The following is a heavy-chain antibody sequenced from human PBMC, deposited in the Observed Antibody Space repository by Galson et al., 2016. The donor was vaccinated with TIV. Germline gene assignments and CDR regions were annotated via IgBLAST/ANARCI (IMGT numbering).Heavy chain of an antibody. CDR3: ARVQWGSSLVSYYYHLDV. Sequence: ETMSLTCTVSGDSISRTSYFWGWIRQSPGKGLEWIGSDFYSGSTFYSGNIYYTPSLKSRLTISVATSKNQFSLRLRSMTAADTAVYFCARVQWGSSLVSYYYHLDVWGKGTTVIVSS. D-gene: IGHD6-6*01. CDR1: GDSISRTSYF. CDR2: DFYSGST. J-gene: IGHJ6*03. V-gene: IGHV4-39*02.